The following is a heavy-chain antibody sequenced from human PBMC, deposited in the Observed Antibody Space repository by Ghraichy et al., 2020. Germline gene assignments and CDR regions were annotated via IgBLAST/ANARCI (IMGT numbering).Heavy chain of an antibody. CDR3: ARGGYCSGGSCYFDY. Sequence: GESLNISCAASGFTFSSYSMNWVRQAPGKGLEWVSSISSSSSYIYYADSVKGRFTISRDNAKNSLYLQMNSLRAEDTAVYYCARGGYCSGGSCYFDYWGQGTLVTVSS. V-gene: IGHV3-21*01. CDR2: ISSSSSYI. D-gene: IGHD2-15*01. J-gene: IGHJ4*02. CDR1: GFTFSSYS.